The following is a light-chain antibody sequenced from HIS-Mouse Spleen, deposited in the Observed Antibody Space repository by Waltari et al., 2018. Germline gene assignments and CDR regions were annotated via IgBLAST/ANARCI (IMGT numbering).Light chain of an antibody. V-gene: IGLV2-14*03. J-gene: IGLJ1*01. CDR2: DVS. Sequence: QSALTQPASVSGSPGQSITISCTGTSSYVGGYNYVSWYQQHPRQAPKLMIYDVSNRPSGVSNRFSGSKSGNTASLTISGLQAEDEADYYCSSYTSSSTLGVFGTGTKVTVL. CDR1: SSYVGGYNY. CDR3: SSYTSSSTLGV.